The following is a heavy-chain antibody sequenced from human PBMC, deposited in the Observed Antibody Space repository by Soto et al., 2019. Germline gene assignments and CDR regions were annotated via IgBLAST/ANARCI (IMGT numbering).Heavy chain of an antibody. CDR2: FSPILGTA. Sequence: QVQLVQSGAEVKKPGSSVKVARKASGGTLSTFSVSWVRQAPGQGLEWMGRFSPILGTAVYAQKFQGRVTITADKSTNTVYMDLSRLISEDTSVYYCATNRGFTGNWGDTYDIWGQGTMVAVSS. V-gene: IGHV1-69*08. J-gene: IGHJ3*02. D-gene: IGHD7-27*01. CDR1: GGTLSTFS. CDR3: ATNRGFTGNWGDTYDI.